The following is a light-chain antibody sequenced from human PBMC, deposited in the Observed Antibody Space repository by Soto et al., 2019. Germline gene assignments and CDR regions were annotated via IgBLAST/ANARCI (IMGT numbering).Light chain of an antibody. V-gene: IGKV3-15*01. CDR2: GAS. CDR3: QQYKNWPYT. CDR1: QSVNSN. Sequence: EIVMTQSPATLSVSPGERATLSCRASQSVNSNLAWYQQKPDQAPRLLMYGASTRATGIPGRFSGSGSGTEFTLTISSLQSEDFAVYSCQQYKNWPYTFGQGTKLEIK. J-gene: IGKJ2*01.